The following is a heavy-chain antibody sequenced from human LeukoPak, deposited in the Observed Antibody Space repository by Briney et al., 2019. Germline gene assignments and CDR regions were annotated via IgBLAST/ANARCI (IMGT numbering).Heavy chain of an antibody. CDR2: ISPDGSRA. V-gene: IGHV3-74*01. CDR3: ARDSVCPRCHFDY. J-gene: IGHJ4*02. D-gene: IGHD5/OR15-5a*01. CDR1: GFTFSSYW. Sequence: PGGSLRLSCAASGFTFSSYWMHWVRQALEKGLVWVSRISPDGSRAIYAGSVNGRFTISRDNAKNTLYLQMNNLRADDTAVYYCARDSVCPRCHFDYWGQGTLVTVFS.